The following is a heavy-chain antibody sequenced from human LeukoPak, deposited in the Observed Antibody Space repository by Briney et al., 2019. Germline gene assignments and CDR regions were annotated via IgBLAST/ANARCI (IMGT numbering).Heavy chain of an antibody. D-gene: IGHD3-9*01. CDR2: IYYSGST. V-gene: IGHV4-39*07. CDR1: GGSISSSSYY. J-gene: IGHJ4*02. Sequence: QSSETLSLTCTVSGGSISSSSYYRGWIRQPPGKGLEWIGSIYYSGSTYYNPSLKSRVTISVDTSKNQFSLKLSSVTAADTAVYYCARGRKYYDILTGYYEAPDYWGQGTLVTVSS. CDR3: ARGRKYYDILTGYYEAPDY.